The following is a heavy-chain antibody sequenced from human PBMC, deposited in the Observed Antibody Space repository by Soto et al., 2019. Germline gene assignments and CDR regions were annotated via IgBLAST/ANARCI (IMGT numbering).Heavy chain of an antibody. CDR3: ARAYYYDSSGDSGMDV. V-gene: IGHV4-34*01. CDR2: INHSGSS. D-gene: IGHD3-22*01. Sequence: SETLSLTCAVYGGSFSGYYWSWISQPAGRWLEWIGEINHSGSSNYNPSLKSRVTVSVDTSENQFSLKLSSVTAEDTAVYYCARAYYYDSSGDSGMDVWGQGTTVTVS. J-gene: IGHJ6*02. CDR1: GGSFSGYY.